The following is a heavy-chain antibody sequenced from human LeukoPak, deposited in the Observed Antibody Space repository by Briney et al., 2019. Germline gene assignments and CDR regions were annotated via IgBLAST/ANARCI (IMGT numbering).Heavy chain of an antibody. J-gene: IGHJ5*02. CDR3: ARDVEDIVVVPAAIGP. Sequence: GASVKVSCKASGYTFTGYYMHWVRQAPGQGLEWMGWINPNSGGTNYAQKFQGRVTMTRDTSISTAYMELSRLRSDDTAVYYCARDVEDIVVVPAAIGPWGQGTLVTVSS. V-gene: IGHV1-2*02. D-gene: IGHD2-2*01. CDR2: INPNSGGT. CDR1: GYTFTGYY.